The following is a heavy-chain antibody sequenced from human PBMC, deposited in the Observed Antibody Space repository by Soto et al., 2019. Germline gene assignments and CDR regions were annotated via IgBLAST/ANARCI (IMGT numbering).Heavy chain of an antibody. CDR2: IYSGGST. V-gene: IGHV3-53*05. Sequence: PGGSLRLSCAASGFTVSSNYMSWVRQAPGKGLEWVSVIYSGGSTYYADSVKGRFTISRDNSKNTLYLQVNSLRNDDTAVYYCTRGLLTDFFDYWGRGALVTVSS. CDR1: GFTVSSNY. J-gene: IGHJ4*02. CDR3: TRGLLTDFFDY.